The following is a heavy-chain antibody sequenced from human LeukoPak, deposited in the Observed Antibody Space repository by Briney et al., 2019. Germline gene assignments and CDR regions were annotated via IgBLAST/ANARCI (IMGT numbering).Heavy chain of an antibody. CDR2: ISSSGSTI. J-gene: IGHJ6*04. CDR1: GFAFSSYE. V-gene: IGHV3-48*03. Sequence: PGGSLRLSCAASGFAFSSYEMNWVRQAPGKGLEWVSYISSSGSTIYYADSVKGRFTISRDNAKNSLYLQMNSLRAEDTAAYYCARDLGYCTSTSCYSLYGMDVWGKGTTVTVSS. D-gene: IGHD2-2*02. CDR3: ARDLGYCTSTSCYSLYGMDV.